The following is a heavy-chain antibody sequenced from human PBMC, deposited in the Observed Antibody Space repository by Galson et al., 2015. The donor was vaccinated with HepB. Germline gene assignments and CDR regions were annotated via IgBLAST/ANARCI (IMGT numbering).Heavy chain of an antibody. D-gene: IGHD5-18*01. V-gene: IGHV3-66*01. Sequence: SLRLSCAASGFTVSSNYMSWVRQAPGKGLEWVSVIYSGGSTYYADSVKGRFTISRDNSKNTLYLQMNSLRAEDTAVYYCVRSGYRLSSGMDVWGQGTTVTVSS. CDR3: VRSGYRLSSGMDV. J-gene: IGHJ6*02. CDR2: IYSGGST. CDR1: GFTVSSNY.